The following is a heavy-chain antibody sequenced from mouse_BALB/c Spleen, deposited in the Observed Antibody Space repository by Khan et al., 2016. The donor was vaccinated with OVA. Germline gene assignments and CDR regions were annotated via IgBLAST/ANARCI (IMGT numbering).Heavy chain of an antibody. J-gene: IGHJ4*01. D-gene: IGHD2-2*01. CDR3: ASNGSRYNYAMDY. CDR1: GYSITSDYV. CDR2: ISSSGST. Sequence: VQLKESGPGLVKPSQSLSLTCTATGYSITSDYVWNWIRQFPGNKLEWTGYISSSGSTNYNPALKSRISITRDTSKNQFLLQLNSVTTEDTATYYCASNGSRYNYAMDYWGQGTSVTVSS. V-gene: IGHV3-2*02.